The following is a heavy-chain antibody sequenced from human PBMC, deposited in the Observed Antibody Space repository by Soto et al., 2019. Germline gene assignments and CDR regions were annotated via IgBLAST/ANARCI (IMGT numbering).Heavy chain of an antibody. CDR2: IYSGGNT. Sequence: EVHLVESGGGLVQPGGSLRLSCAASGFIVSSNYMSWVRQAPGKGLEWVSLIYSGGNTFYADSVKGRFTISRDNSKNTLYLQRNSLRAEDTAIYYCARNPLSSIWYFSPWGQGTLVTVSS. J-gene: IGHJ5*02. V-gene: IGHV3-66*01. D-gene: IGHD6-13*01. CDR1: GFIVSSNY. CDR3: ARNPLSSIWYFSP.